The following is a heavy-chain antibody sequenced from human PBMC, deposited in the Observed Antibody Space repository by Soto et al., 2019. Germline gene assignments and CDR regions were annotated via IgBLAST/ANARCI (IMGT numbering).Heavy chain of an antibody. Sequence: NPSETLSLTCAVSGASIGTSNWWSWVRQSPGKGLEWIGEIHDSGSTESNPSLKSRVTISLDKSKNQFSLNVSSVTAADTAVYYCARAAVVRVQVWFDPWGQGTLVT. CDR2: IHDSGST. J-gene: IGHJ5*02. D-gene: IGHD2-15*01. CDR3: ARAAVVRVQVWFDP. V-gene: IGHV4-4*02. CDR1: GASIGTSNW.